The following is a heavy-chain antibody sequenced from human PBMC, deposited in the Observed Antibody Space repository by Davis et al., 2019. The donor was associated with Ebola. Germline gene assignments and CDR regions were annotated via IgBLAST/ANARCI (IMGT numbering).Heavy chain of an antibody. V-gene: IGHV4-59*08. D-gene: IGHD3-3*01. J-gene: IGHJ4*02. Sequence: SETLSLTCTVSGGSISSYYWSWIRQPPGKGLEWIGYIYYSGSTNYNPSLKSRVTISVDTSKNQFSLKLSSVTAADTAVYYCARQNFWSGYYTQYYFDYWGQGTLVTVSS. CDR1: GGSISSYY. CDR3: ARQNFWSGYYTQYYFDY. CDR2: IYYSGST.